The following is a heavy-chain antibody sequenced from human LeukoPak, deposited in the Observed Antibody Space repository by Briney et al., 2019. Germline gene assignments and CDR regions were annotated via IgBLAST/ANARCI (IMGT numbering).Heavy chain of an antibody. CDR2: INPNSGGT. Sequence: GASVKVSCKASGYTFTGYYMHWVRQAPGQGLEWMGWINPNSGGTNYAQKFQGRVTMTRDTSISTAYMELSRLRSDDTAVYYCARVPFPYCSGGSCYGGNWFDYWGQGTLVTVSS. CDR3: ARVPFPYCSGGSCYGGNWFDY. V-gene: IGHV1-2*02. CDR1: GYTFTGYY. D-gene: IGHD2-15*01. J-gene: IGHJ5*01.